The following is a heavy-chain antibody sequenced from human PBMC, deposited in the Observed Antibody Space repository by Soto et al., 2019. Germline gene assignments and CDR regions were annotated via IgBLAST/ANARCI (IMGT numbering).Heavy chain of an antibody. J-gene: IGHJ4*02. CDR2: IYHSGST. CDR3: ASSHAGAHITAAVH. CDR1: GGSISSGGYS. V-gene: IGHV4-30-2*01. D-gene: IGHD6-13*01. Sequence: QLQLQESGSGLVKPSQTLSLTCTVSGGSISSGGYSWSWIRQPPGKGLEWIGYIYHSGSTYYNPSLQSRVTISGERAQNQFSLKLSSVTAADTAVYYCASSHAGAHITAAVHWGQGTLVTVSS.